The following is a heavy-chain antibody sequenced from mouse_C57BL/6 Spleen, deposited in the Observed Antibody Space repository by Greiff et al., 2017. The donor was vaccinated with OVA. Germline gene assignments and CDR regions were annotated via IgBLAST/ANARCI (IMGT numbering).Heavy chain of an antibody. CDR3: AREGAYYSVLGY. CDR1: GYAFSSYW. J-gene: IGHJ2*01. CDR2: IYPGDGDT. Sequence: QVQLQQSGAELVKPGASVKISCKASGYAFSSYWMNWVKQRPGKGLEWIGQIYPGDGDTNYNGKFKGKATLTADKSSSTAYMQLSSLTSEDSAVYFCAREGAYYSVLGYWGQGTTLTVSS. V-gene: IGHV1-80*01. D-gene: IGHD2-12*01.